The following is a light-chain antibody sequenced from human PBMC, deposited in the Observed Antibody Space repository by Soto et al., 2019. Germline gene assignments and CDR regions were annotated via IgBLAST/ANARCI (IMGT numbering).Light chain of an antibody. J-gene: IGKJ1*01. V-gene: IGKV3-15*01. CDR3: QEYYWWPRGP. CDR1: QYIVTN. CDR2: AAX. Sequence: EIVMTQSPGTLSVSPGERATLSCRASQYIVTNLAWYQQNPAQAPRLLIXAAXTRAPGIPARFSGSGSATEFTLTISSLHFSDFCVYYCQEYYWWPRGPFAQVTKAEI.